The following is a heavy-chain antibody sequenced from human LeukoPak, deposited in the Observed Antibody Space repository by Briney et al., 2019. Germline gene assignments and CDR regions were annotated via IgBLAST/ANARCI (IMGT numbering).Heavy chain of an antibody. CDR1: GFTFSSYA. D-gene: IGHD3-22*01. J-gene: IGHJ6*02. V-gene: IGHV3-23*01. CDR3: AREKIDSSVYYGNYYYYGMDV. CDR2: ISGSGGST. Sequence: GGSLRLSCAASGFTFSSYALSWVRQASGKGLEWVSAISGSGGSTYYADSVKGRFTISRDNSKNTLYLQMNSLRAEDTAVYYCAREKIDSSVYYGNYYYYGMDVWGQGTTVTVSS.